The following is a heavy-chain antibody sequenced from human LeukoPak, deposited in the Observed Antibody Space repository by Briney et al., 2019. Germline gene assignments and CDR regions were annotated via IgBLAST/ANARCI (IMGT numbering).Heavy chain of an antibody. V-gene: IGHV4-34*01. CDR3: AREALLWFGELLSHYFDY. D-gene: IGHD3-10*01. J-gene: IGHJ4*02. Sequence: PSETLSLTCAVYGGSFSGYYWSWIRQPPGKGLEWIGEINHSGSTNYNPSLKSRVTISVDTSKNQFSLKLSSVTAADTAVYYCAREALLWFGELLSHYFDYWGQGTLVTVSS. CDR1: GGSFSGYY. CDR2: INHSGST.